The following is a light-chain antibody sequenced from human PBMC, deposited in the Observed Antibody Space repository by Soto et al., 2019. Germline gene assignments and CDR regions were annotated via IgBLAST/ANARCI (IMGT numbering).Light chain of an antibody. CDR3: FSKISGFVYG. V-gene: IGLV2-14*02. CDR2: EGS. Sequence: QSALTQPASVSGSPGQSITISCTGTSSDVGSYNLVSWYQQHPGKAPKLMIYEGSKRPSGVSNRFSGSKSGNTASLTISGLQAEDEADYFCFSKISGFVYGFGTGTKLTV. CDR1: SSDVGSYNL. J-gene: IGLJ1*01.